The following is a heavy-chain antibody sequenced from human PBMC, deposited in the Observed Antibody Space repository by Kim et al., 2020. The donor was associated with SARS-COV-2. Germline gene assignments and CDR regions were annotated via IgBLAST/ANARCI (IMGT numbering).Heavy chain of an antibody. D-gene: IGHD1-26*01. V-gene: IGHV4-34*01. CDR3: ARGLLGGAAS. Sequence: SETLSLTCAVYGGSFSESYWSWIRQAPMKGLEWIGEVDRSGNTNYSPSLKSRVTISVDTSKNQFSLQLTSVTAAETAVYYCARGLLGGAASWGQGTLVTVSS. J-gene: IGHJ5*02. CDR1: GGSFSESY. CDR2: VDRSGNT.